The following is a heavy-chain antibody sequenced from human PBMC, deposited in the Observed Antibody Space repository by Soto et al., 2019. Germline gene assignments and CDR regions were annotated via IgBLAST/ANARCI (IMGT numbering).Heavy chain of an antibody. J-gene: IGHJ4*02. CDR3: ARSGRGVAGTAVVAYFDS. D-gene: IGHD6-19*01. Sequence: QVQVQESGPGLVKPSGTLSLNCAVSGGSITTTSWWSWVRQPPGKGLEWIGEIYHGGSTNYSPSRKSRATMSVDTSKNQFSLKLTSVTAADTAVYYCARSGRGVAGTAVVAYFDSWGRGTLVTVSS. CDR2: IYHGGST. V-gene: IGHV4-4*02. CDR1: GGSITTTSW.